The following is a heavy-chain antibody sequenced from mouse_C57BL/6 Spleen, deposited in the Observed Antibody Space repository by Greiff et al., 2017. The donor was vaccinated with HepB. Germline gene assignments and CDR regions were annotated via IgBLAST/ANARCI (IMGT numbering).Heavy chain of an antibody. CDR3: ATIYLYYFDY. V-gene: IGHV1-80*01. Sequence: VHLVESGAELVKPGASVKISCKASGYAFSSYWMNWVKQRPGKGLEWIGQIYPGDGDTNYNGKFKGKATLTADKSSSTAYMQLSSLTSEDSAVYFCATIYLYYFDYWGQGTTLTVSS. CDR1: GYAFSSYW. J-gene: IGHJ2*01. D-gene: IGHD2-1*01. CDR2: IYPGDGDT.